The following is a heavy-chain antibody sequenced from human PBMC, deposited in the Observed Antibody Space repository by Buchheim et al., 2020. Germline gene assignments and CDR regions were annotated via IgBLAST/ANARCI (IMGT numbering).Heavy chain of an antibody. V-gene: IGHV3-30-3*01. Sequence: QVQLVESGGGVVQPGRSLRLSCAASGFTFSSYAMHWVRQAPGKGLEWVAVISYDGSNKYYADSVKGRFTISRDNSKNTLYLQMNSLRAEGTAVYYCARDRVVAASAYGMDVWGQGTT. CDR1: GFTFSSYA. CDR2: ISYDGSNK. D-gene: IGHD2-15*01. CDR3: ARDRVVAASAYGMDV. J-gene: IGHJ6*02.